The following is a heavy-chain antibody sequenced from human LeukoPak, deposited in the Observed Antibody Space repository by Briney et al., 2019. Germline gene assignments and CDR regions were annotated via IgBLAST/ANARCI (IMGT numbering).Heavy chain of an antibody. J-gene: IGHJ4*02. V-gene: IGHV1-2*02. CDR3: ARVFDLLVPQGTGDLSY. CDR2: INPNSGGT. CDR1: GYIFTDYY. Sequence: ASVKVSCRALGYIFTDYYIYWVRQAPGQGLEWMGWINPNSGGTNYAQKFQGRVTMTRDTSISTAYMELSWLKSDDTAVYYCARVFDLLVPQGTGDLSYWGQGTLVTVSS. D-gene: IGHD3-16*01.